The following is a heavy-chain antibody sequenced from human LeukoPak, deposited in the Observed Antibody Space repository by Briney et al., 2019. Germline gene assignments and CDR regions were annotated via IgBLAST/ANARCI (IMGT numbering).Heavy chain of an antibody. CDR1: GFTFSNYG. J-gene: IGHJ4*02. Sequence: GGSLRLSCAASGFTFSNYGMHWVRQAPGKGLEWVALIQPNGNDKYYAASVKGRFTVSRDSSKNTLFLQLSSLRAEDTAVYYCAKRDGETEFDYWSQGTLVTVSS. CDR3: AKRDGETEFDY. V-gene: IGHV3-30*02. CDR2: IQPNGNDK. D-gene: IGHD3-10*01.